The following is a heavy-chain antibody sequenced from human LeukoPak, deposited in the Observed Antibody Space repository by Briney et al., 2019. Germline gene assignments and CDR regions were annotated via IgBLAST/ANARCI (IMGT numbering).Heavy chain of an antibody. Sequence: GGSLRLSCAASGFTLSSYAMSSVPQAPGQELEWVSAISVSSNTYKPNSVKGPFTISRDTSTNTLSLPLNSLRPGPAAAYYCTKARVKYCSGAYCYPFDYWSQGTLVTVSS. CDR1: GFTLSSYA. CDR2: ISVSSNT. V-gene: IGHV3-23*01. CDR3: TKARVKYCSGAYCYPFDY. D-gene: IGHD2-15*01. J-gene: IGHJ4*02.